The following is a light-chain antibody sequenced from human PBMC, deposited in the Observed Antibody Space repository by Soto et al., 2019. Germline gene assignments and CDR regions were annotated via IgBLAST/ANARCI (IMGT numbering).Light chain of an antibody. V-gene: IGKV1-5*03. Sequence: DIQMTQSPSTLSGSVGGRVTIACRASQTISSWLAWYQQKPGKAPKLLIYKASTLKSGVPSRFSGSGSGTEFTLTISSLQPDDFATYYCQHYSGYPWTFGQGTKVDIK. CDR2: KAS. CDR1: QTISSW. CDR3: QHYSGYPWT. J-gene: IGKJ1*01.